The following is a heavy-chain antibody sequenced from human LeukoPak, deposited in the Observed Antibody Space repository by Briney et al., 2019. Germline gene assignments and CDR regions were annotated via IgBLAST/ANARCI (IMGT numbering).Heavy chain of an antibody. CDR2: IRGSGGST. V-gene: IGHV3-23*01. Sequence: GGSLRLSWAASGFTFSSYAMSWVRQAPGKGLEWVSAIRGSGGSTYYADSVKGRFTISRDSSKNTVYLQMNSLRAEDTAVYYCAKARDSLGELSFHGGQGTLVTVSS. CDR3: AKARDSLGELSFH. D-gene: IGHD3-16*02. CDR1: GFTFSSYA. J-gene: IGHJ4*02.